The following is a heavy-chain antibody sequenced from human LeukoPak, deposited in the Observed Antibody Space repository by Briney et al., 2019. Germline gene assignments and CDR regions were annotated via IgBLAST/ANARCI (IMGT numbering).Heavy chain of an antibody. CDR2: ISYSGST. CDR3: AREGYYDGDTYHTWLAP. J-gene: IGHJ5*02. CDR1: GGSISSYY. Sequence: SETLSLTCTVSGGSISSYYWSWIRQPPGKGLEWIAFISYSGSTDYNPSLKSRVTISVDTSKNQFSLRLTSVTAADTAIYYCAREGYYDGDTYHTWLAPWGQGTLATVSS. D-gene: IGHD2-21*01. V-gene: IGHV4-59*01.